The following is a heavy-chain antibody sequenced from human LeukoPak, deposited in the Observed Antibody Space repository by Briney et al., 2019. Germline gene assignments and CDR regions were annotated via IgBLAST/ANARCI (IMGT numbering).Heavy chain of an antibody. Sequence: ASVKVSCKAYGYLFTDYYIHWVRQAPGQGLEWMGWINPNSGNTDFAQKFQGRVTMTSDTSMTTAYMELSRLTSDDAAVYYCARPPTHLGLLSPFDYWGQGTLVTVSS. V-gene: IGHV1-2*02. CDR2: INPNSGNT. J-gene: IGHJ4*02. D-gene: IGHD3-16*02. CDR1: GYLFTDYY. CDR3: ARPPTHLGLLSPFDY.